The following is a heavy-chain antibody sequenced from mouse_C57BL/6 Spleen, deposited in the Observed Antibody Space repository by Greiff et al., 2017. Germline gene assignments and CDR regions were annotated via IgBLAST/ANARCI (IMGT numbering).Heavy chain of an antibody. V-gene: IGHV1-69*01. Sequence: QVQLQQPGAELVMPGASVKLSCKASGYTFTSYWMHWVKQRPGQGLEWIGEIDPSDSYTNYNQKFKGKSTLTVDKSSSTAYMQLSSLTSEDSAVYYCARSSHFGYWGQGTTLTVSS. CDR1: GYTFTSYW. CDR3: ARSSHFGY. CDR2: IDPSDSYT. J-gene: IGHJ2*01. D-gene: IGHD1-1*01.